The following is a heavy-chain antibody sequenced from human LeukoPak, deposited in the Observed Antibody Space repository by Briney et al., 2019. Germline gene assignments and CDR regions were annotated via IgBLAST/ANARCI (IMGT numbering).Heavy chain of an antibody. V-gene: IGHV4-61*02. Sequence: PSETLSLTCTVSGGSISSGSYYWSWIRQPAGKGLEWIGRIYSSGSTNYNPSLKSRLTISVDTSKNQFSLKLSSVTAADTAVYYCARDVRVTMVRKISTPVNWFDPWGQGTLVTVSS. CDR3: ARDVRVTMVRKISTPVNWFDP. J-gene: IGHJ5*02. CDR2: IYSSGST. D-gene: IGHD3-10*01. CDR1: GGSISSGSYY.